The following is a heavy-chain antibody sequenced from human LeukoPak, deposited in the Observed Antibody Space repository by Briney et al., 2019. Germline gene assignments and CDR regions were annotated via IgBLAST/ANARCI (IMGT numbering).Heavy chain of an antibody. CDR1: GFTVSSNY. V-gene: IGHV3-66*01. CDR2: IYSGGST. CDR3: ARRCGGSCFYAFDI. J-gene: IGHJ3*02. D-gene: IGHD2-15*01. Sequence: GGSLRLSCAASGFTVSSNYMSWVRQAPGKGLEWASVIYSGGSTYYADSVKGRFTISRDNSKNTLYLQMNSLRAEDTAVYYCARRCGGSCFYAFDIWGQGTMVTVSS.